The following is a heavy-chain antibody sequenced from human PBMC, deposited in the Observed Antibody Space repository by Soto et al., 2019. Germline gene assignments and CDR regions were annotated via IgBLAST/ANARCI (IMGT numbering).Heavy chain of an antibody. D-gene: IGHD6-13*01. CDR3: AKDYSSTWYPGHGMGV. Sequence: QPGGSLRLSCAAFGFTFRSYAMSWVRQAPGKGLEWVSALTDSGGSTYYADSVQGRFTISRDNSKNMVYLQMNSLRAEDTAVYYCAKDYSSTWYPGHGMGVWGQGTTVTVSS. V-gene: IGHV3-23*01. J-gene: IGHJ6*02. CDR1: GFTFRSYA. CDR2: LTDSGGST.